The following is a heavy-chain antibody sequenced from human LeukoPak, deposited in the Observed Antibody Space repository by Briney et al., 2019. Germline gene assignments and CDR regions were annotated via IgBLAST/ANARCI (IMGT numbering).Heavy chain of an antibody. J-gene: IGHJ4*02. CDR2: IQYDGSNK. CDR3: AKDPDY. CDR1: GFTFSSYG. Sequence: PGGSLRLFCVASGFTFSSYGMHWVRQAPGKGLEWVAFIQYDGSNKYFADSVKGRFAISRDNSKKTLYLQMNSLRAEDTAVYYCAKDPDYWGQGTLVTVSS. V-gene: IGHV3-30*02.